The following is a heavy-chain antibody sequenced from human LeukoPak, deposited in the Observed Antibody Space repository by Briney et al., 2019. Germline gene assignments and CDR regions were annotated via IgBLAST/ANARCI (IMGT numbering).Heavy chain of an antibody. CDR2: ISAYNGNT. D-gene: IGHD3-22*01. Sequence: ASVKVSSKASGYTFTSYGISWVRRAPGQGLEWMGWISAYNGNTNYAQKLQGRVTMTTDTSTSTAYMELRSLRSDDTAVYYCARGTSYYYDSSQDYWGQGTWSPSPQ. CDR3: ARGTSYYYDSSQDY. CDR1: GYTFTSYG. J-gene: IGHJ4*02. V-gene: IGHV1-18*01.